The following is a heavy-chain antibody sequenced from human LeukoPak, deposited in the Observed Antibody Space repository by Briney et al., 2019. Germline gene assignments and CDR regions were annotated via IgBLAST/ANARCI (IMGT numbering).Heavy chain of an antibody. CDR2: IYYSGST. D-gene: IGHD5-12*01. CDR3: ARVSGIVATIGDY. CDR1: GGSISSSSYY. J-gene: IGHJ4*02. V-gene: IGHV4-39*01. Sequence: SETLSLTCTVSGGSISSSSYYWGWIRQPPGKGLEWIGSIYYSGSTYYNPSLKSRVTISVDTSKNQFSLKLSSVTAADTAVYYCARVSGIVATIGDYWGQGTLVTVSS.